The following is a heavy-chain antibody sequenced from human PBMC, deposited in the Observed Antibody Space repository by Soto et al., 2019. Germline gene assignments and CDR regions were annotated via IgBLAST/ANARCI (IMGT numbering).Heavy chain of an antibody. CDR3: ASSEGWFDP. CDR2: IYHSGST. V-gene: IGHV4-38-2*01. CDR1: GYSISSGYY. Sequence: SETLSLTCAVSGYSISSGYYWGWIRQPPGKGLEWIGSIYHSGSTYYNPSLKSRVTISVDTSKNQFSLKLSSVTAADTAVYYCASSEGWFDPWGQGTLVTVSS. J-gene: IGHJ5*02.